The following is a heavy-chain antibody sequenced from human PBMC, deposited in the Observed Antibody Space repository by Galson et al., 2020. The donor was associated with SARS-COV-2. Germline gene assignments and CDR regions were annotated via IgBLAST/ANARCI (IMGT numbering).Heavy chain of an antibody. CDR3: ARAPAVVNSGGYYPYVDY. J-gene: IGHJ4*02. Sequence: NSGGSLRLSCAASGFTFSDYYMSWIRQAPGQGLEWVSYISRRGSTIYDADSVKGRFTISRDNAKNSLYLQMNSLRAEDTGVYYCARAPAVVNSGGYYPYVDYWGQGTLVSVSS. CDR2: ISRRGSTI. D-gene: IGHD1-26*01. CDR1: GFTFSDYY. V-gene: IGHV3-11*04.